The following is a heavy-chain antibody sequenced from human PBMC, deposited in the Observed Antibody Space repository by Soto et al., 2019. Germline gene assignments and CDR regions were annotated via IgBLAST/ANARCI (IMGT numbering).Heavy chain of an antibody. V-gene: IGHV1-2*02. Sequence: GASVNVSCKASGYTFTGYYMHWVRQAPGQGLEWMGWINPSSDGTNYAQKFQGRGTMSRDTSISTAYMELSRLSSDDKAVYYWARAYSSSSVKELLYYYRGIDVWGQGTTVTVSS. CDR1: GYTFTGYY. CDR2: INPSSDGT. D-gene: IGHD6-6*01. CDR3: ARAYSSSSVKELLYYYRGIDV. J-gene: IGHJ6*02.